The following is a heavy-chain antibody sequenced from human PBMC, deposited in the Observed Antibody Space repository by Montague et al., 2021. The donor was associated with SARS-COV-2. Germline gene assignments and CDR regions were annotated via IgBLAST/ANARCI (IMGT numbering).Heavy chain of an antibody. Sequence: SETLSLTCTVSRGSISGRSNYWGWVRQTPGKGLVWIGSFYYTGNTYYNPSLKSRVTISVDTSKNQFSLSLRSVTAVDTSVYFCVRHGGSSWLVSWGQGTLVIVSS. CDR3: VRHGGSSWLVS. CDR1: RGSISGRSNY. D-gene: IGHD2-15*01. CDR2: FYYTGNT. V-gene: IGHV4-39*01. J-gene: IGHJ5*01.